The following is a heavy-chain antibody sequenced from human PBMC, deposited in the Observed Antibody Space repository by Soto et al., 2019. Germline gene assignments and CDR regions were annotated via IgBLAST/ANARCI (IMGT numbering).Heavy chain of an antibody. J-gene: IGHJ6*02. CDR3: AREKLSGVVAATRDMDV. Sequence: ASVKVSCKASGYTFTSHGITWVRQAPGQGLEWMGWISTYNGNTNYIQKLQGRVTMTTDTSTSTAYMELRSLRSDDTAVYYCAREKLSGVVAATRDMDVWGQGTTVTVSS. CDR1: GYTFTSHG. V-gene: IGHV1-18*01. D-gene: IGHD2-15*01. CDR2: ISTYNGNT.